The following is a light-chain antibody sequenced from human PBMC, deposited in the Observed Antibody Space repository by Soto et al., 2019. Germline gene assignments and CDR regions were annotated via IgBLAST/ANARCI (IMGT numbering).Light chain of an antibody. Sequence: PGERATLPCRASQSVGSNLAWYQQKXGXXXRXXXYGASTRATGIPARFSGSGSGTEFTLTISSLQSEDFAVYYCQQYNNWPQTFGQGNKVDI. CDR2: GAS. CDR1: QSVGSN. J-gene: IGKJ1*01. CDR3: QQYNNWPQT. V-gene: IGKV3-15*01.